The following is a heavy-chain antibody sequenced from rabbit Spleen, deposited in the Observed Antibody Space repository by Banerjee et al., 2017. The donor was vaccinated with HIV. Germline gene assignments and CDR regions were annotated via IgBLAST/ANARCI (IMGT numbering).Heavy chain of an antibody. CDR3: ARGSDYVGYGYGW. Sequence: QEQLEESGGDLVKPEGSLTLTCTASGIDFSTYHYMCWVRQAPGKGLEWIACIYAGSSGSTYYASWAKGRFTISKTSSTTVTLQMTSLTAADTATYFCARGSDYVGYGYGWWGQGTLVTVS. D-gene: IGHD6-1*01. CDR1: GIDFSTYHY. V-gene: IGHV1S45*01. J-gene: IGHJ4*01. CDR2: IYAGSSGST.